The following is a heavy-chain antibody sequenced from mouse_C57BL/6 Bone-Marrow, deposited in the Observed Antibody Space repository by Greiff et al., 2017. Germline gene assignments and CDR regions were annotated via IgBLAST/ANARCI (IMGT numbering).Heavy chain of an antibody. V-gene: IGHV5-9-1*02. Sequence: EVKLMESGEGLVQPGGSLKLSCAASGFTFSSYAMSWVRQTPEKRLEWVAYISSGCDYIYYADTVKGRFIISRDNDRNTLYLQMSSLKSEDTAMYYCTRDGADYFDYWGQGTTLTVSS. CDR1: GFTFSSYA. CDR2: ISSGCDYI. CDR3: TRDGADYFDY. J-gene: IGHJ2*01. D-gene: IGHD3-3*01.